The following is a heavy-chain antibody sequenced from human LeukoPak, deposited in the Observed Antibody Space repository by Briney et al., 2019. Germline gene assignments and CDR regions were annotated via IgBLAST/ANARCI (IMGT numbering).Heavy chain of an antibody. J-gene: IGHJ4*02. CDR2: ICGSGGST. Sequence: TGGSLRLSCAASGFTFSSYAMTWVRQAPGKGLEWVSAICGSGGSTYYADSVKGRFTISRDNSKNTLYLQMNSLRVEDTAVYYCAKDGGFWSGYYPYWGQGTLVTVSS. D-gene: IGHD3-3*01. CDR3: AKDGGFWSGYYPY. V-gene: IGHV3-23*01. CDR1: GFTFSSYA.